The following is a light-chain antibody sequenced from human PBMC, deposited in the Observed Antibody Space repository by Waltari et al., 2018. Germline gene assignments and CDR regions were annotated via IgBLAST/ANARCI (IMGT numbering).Light chain of an antibody. J-gene: IGLJ3*02. CDR3: ASWDDSLNGHWV. Sequence: QSVLTQTPSASGTPGQRVTISCSGSASNIGGNLVNWYQQLPGKAPKLLIYRSDLRPSGVPDRFSGSKSGTSASLAISGLQSEDEAYYFCASWDDSLNGHWVFGGGTKVTVL. V-gene: IGLV1-44*01. CDR2: RSD. CDR1: ASNIGGNL.